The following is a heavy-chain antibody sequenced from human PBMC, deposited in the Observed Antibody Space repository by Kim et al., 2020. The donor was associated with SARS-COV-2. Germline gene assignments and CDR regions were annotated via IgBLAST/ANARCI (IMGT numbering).Heavy chain of an antibody. CDR1: GGSFSGYY. D-gene: IGHD6-19*01. Sequence: SETLSLTCAVYGGSFSGYYWSWIRQPPGKGLEWIGEINHSGSTNYNPSLKSRVTISVDTSKNQFSLKLSSVTAADTAVYYCARRRSGWYWGNWVDPWGQGTLVTVSS. CDR3: ARRRSGWYWGNWVDP. J-gene: IGHJ5*02. CDR2: INHSGST. V-gene: IGHV4-34*01.